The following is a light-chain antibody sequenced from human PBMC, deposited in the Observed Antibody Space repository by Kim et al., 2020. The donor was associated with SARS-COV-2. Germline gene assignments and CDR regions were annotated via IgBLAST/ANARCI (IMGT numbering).Light chain of an antibody. CDR2: YDS. CDR3: QVWDSSSDLWV. Sequence: APGKPARITCGGNNIGSRSGHWYQQKPGQAPVLVIYYDSDRPSGIPERFSGSNSGNTATLTISRVEAGDEADYYCQVWDSSSDLWVFGGGTKLTVL. J-gene: IGLJ3*02. V-gene: IGLV3-21*04. CDR1: NIGSRS.